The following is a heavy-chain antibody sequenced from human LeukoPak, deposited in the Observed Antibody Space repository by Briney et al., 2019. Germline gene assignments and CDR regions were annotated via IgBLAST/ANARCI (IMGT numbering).Heavy chain of an antibody. Sequence: GGSLRLSCAVSGFTFSSYAMHWVRQAPGKGLEWVAVISYDGSNKYYADSVKGRFTISRDNSKNTLYLQMNSLRAEDTAVYYCARGITMVRGVAYWGQGTLVTVSS. D-gene: IGHD3-10*01. V-gene: IGHV3-30*04. CDR3: ARGITMVRGVAY. CDR2: ISYDGSNK. CDR1: GFTFSSYA. J-gene: IGHJ4*02.